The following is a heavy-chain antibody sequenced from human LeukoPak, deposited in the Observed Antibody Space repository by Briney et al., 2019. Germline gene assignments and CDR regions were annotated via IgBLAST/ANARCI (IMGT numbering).Heavy chain of an antibody. V-gene: IGHV3-33*08. CDR1: GFTFSSYG. D-gene: IGHD1-26*01. Sequence: GGSLTLSCAASGFTFSSYGMHWVRQAPGKGLEWVAVIWYDRSNKYYADSVKGRFTIYRDNSKNALYLKMNSLRAEDTAVYYCARGGMYSGSYYGSFDYWGQGTLVTVSS. CDR2: IWYDRSNK. J-gene: IGHJ4*02. CDR3: ARGGMYSGSYYGSFDY.